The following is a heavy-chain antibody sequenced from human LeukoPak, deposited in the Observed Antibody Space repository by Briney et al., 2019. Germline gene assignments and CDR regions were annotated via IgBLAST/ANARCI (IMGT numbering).Heavy chain of an antibody. J-gene: IGHJ4*01. CDR1: GCTFSSYA. Sequence: AGSLRLSCAASGCTFSSYAMHWVRLDPPTGLEWVGVISYDGSNKYYAGSVKGRFVISRDNAKNSLYLQVNGLRDEDTAVYYCARHGGTRIFPIWGQGTVVTVSS. V-gene: IGHV3-30*09. CDR2: ISYDGSNK. CDR3: ARHGGTRIFPI. D-gene: IGHD2-15*01.